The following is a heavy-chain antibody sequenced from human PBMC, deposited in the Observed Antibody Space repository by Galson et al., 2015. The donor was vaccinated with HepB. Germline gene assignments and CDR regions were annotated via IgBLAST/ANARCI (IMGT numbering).Heavy chain of an antibody. D-gene: IGHD2-2*01. CDR2: IWFDGSNK. J-gene: IGHJ6*02. CDR1: RFTFSNYG. Sequence: SLRLSCAASRFTFSNYGMHWVRQAPGKGLEWVAGIWFDGSNKFYADSVKGRFTISRDNSKNRLYLQMSRLRAEDTAVYYCARSVYQLPPPVRFGMDVWGQGTTVTVSS. CDR3: ARSVYQLPPPVRFGMDV. V-gene: IGHV3-33*01.